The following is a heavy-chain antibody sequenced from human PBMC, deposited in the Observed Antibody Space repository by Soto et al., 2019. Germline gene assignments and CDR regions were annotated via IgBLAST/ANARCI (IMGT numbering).Heavy chain of an antibody. Sequence: QVQLVQSGAEVKPPGSSVKVSCKASGGTFSSYAISWVRQAPGQGLEWMGGIIPIFGTANYAQNIQGRVTITAYEPPSTAYMEQSSLRSEDKAVYYCERKQANHYFECWCQGTLANVSS. CDR1: GGTFSSYA. V-gene: IGHV1-69*01. D-gene: IGHD1-26*01. CDR2: IIPIFGTA. J-gene: IGHJ4*02. CDR3: ERKQANHYFEC.